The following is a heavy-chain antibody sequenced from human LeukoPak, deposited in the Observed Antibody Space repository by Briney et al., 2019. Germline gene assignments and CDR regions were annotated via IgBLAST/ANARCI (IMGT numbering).Heavy chain of an antibody. D-gene: IGHD1-7*01. CDR1: GFTFSSYA. CDR3: AKTETGTTIDAFDI. CDR2: ISYDGSNK. V-gene: IGHV3-30-3*02. Sequence: GRSLRLTCAVSGFTFSSYAMHWVRQAPGKGLERVSVISYDGSNKYYADSVKGRFTISRDNSKNTLYLQMNSLRAEDTAVYYCAKTETGTTIDAFDIWGQGTMVTVSS. J-gene: IGHJ3*02.